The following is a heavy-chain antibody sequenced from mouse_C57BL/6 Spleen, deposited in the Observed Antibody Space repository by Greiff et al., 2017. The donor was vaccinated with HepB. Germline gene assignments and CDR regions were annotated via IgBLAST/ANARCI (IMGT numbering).Heavy chain of an antibody. Sequence: VKLQESGPELVKPGASVKISCKASGYAFSSSWMNWVKQRPGKGLEWIGRIYPGDGDTNYNGKFKGKATLTADKSSSTAYMQLSSLTSEDSAVYFCARDFITTVVALDYWGQGTTLTVSS. CDR1: GYAFSSSW. CDR3: ARDFITTVVALDY. D-gene: IGHD1-1*01. V-gene: IGHV1-82*01. J-gene: IGHJ2*01. CDR2: IYPGDGDT.